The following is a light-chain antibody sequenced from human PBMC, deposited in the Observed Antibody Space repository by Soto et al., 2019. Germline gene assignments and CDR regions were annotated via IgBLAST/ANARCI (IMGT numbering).Light chain of an antibody. CDR3: GAWDSSLSAAV. V-gene: IGLV1-51*02. J-gene: IGLJ3*02. CDR1: SSNIGNHY. Sequence: QSVLTQPPSMSATPGQKVTISCSGSSSNIGNHYVSWYLHLPGTGPKLLIYEDNKRPSGIPDRFSGSKSGTSATLDITGLQTGDEADFFCGAWDSSLSAAVFGGGTKLTVL. CDR2: EDN.